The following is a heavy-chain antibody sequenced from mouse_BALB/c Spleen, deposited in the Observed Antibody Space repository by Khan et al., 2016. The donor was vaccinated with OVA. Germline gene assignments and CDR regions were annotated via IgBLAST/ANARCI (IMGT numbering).Heavy chain of an antibody. V-gene: IGHV2-9-2*01. Sequence: VELVESGPGLVAPSQSLSITCTVSGFSLTSYDISWIRQPPGKGLEWLGVIWTGGGTNYNSAFMSRLSIRKDNSKSQVFLKMNSLQSDDTAIYYCVRRGNYYGSFYGYFDVWGAGTTVTVAS. CDR1: GFSLTSYD. J-gene: IGHJ1*01. CDR3: VRRGNYYGSFYGYFDV. D-gene: IGHD1-1*01. CDR2: IWTGGGT.